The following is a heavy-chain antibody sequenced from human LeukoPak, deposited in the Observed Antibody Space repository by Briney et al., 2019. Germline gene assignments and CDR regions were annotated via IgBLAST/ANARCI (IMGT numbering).Heavy chain of an antibody. Sequence: SETLSLTCAVYGGSFSGYYWSWIRQPPGKGLEWIGEINHSGSTNYNPSLKSRVTISVDTSKNQFSLKLSSVTAADTAVYYCARGILHDYVWGSYRYPETFDYWGQGTLVTVSS. CDR3: ARGILHDYVWGSYRYPETFDY. D-gene: IGHD3-16*02. V-gene: IGHV4-34*01. CDR1: GGSFSGYY. J-gene: IGHJ4*02. CDR2: INHSGST.